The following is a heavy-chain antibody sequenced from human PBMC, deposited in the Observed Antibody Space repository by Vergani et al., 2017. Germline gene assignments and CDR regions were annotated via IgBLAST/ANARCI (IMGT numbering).Heavy chain of an antibody. CDR2: VSFRGDT. J-gene: IGHJ4*02. V-gene: IGHV4-59*02. Sequence: QVKLQESGPGLVKPSETLSLTCTVSGASVNSYYWSWIRQPPGRELEWMGYVSFRGDTHYVPSVKGRMTISLTTSSNQFSLYLTSVTAADTAVYYCAREYSSSVGFLAYWGQGTLVTVSS. CDR3: AREYSSSVGFLAY. D-gene: IGHD6-6*01. CDR1: GASVNSYY.